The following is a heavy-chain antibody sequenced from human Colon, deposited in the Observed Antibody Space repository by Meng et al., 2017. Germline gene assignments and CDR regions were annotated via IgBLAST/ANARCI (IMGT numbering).Heavy chain of an antibody. J-gene: IGHJ4*01. CDR1: GFTFSSYW. V-gene: IGHV3-7*04. Sequence: GESLKISCAASGFTFSSYWMSWVRQAPGKGLEWVANIKEDGSEKYYVDSVKGRFTISRDNAKNSLYLQMNSLRAEDTAVYYCARAEQWQAQNHWGQGTPVTVSS. D-gene: IGHD6-19*01. CDR2: IKEDGSEK. CDR3: ARAEQWQAQNH.